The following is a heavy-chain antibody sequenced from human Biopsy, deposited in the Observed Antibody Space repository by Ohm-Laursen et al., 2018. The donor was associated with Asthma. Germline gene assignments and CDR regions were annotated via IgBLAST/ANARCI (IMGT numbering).Heavy chain of an antibody. V-gene: IGHV1-69*06. J-gene: IGHJ6*02. D-gene: IGHD6-13*01. CDR3: ASPSSSREILYYYYNMDI. CDR2: ISPVFGST. Sequence: SVKVSCKPSGGTFGNYAISWVRQAPGLGLEWMGGISPVFGSTNIAQKFQGKVTISADIFTKTAYLEVSSLRSEDTAVYYCASPSSSREILYYYYNMDIWGQGTTVT. CDR1: GGTFGNYA.